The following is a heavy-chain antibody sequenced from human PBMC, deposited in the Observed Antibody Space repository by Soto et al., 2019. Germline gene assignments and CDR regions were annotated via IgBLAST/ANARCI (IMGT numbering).Heavy chain of an antibody. V-gene: IGHV3-30*18. Sequence: GGSLRLSCAASGFTFSSYGMHWVRQAPGKGLEWVAVISYDGSNKYYADSVKGRFTISRDNSKNTLYLQMNSLRAEDTAVYYCAKPTVVTFFDYWGQGTLVTVSS. D-gene: IGHD4-17*01. CDR2: ISYDGSNK. J-gene: IGHJ4*02. CDR3: AKPTVVTFFDY. CDR1: GFTFSSYG.